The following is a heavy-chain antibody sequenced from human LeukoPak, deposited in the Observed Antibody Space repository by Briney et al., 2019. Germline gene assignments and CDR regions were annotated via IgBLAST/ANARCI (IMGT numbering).Heavy chain of an antibody. Sequence: SETLSLTCTVSGYSISSGYYWSWIRQPPGKGLEWIGEINHSGSTNYNPSLKSRVTISVDTSKNQFSLKLSSVTAADTAVYYCARGREVDGSGSSDYWGQGTLVTVSS. CDR1: GYSISSGYY. CDR3: ARGREVDGSGSSDY. CDR2: INHSGST. V-gene: IGHV4-38-2*02. D-gene: IGHD3-10*01. J-gene: IGHJ4*02.